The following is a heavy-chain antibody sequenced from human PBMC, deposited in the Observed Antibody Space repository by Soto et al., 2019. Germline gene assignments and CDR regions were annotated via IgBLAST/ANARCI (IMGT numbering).Heavy chain of an antibody. CDR1: GGTIRSPDW. Sequence: SETLSLTCGVSGGTIRSPDWWTWVRQPPGKGLEWIGEIFQSGSTNYTPSLESRVTISVDKSKNQFSLTLTSVAAADTAVYFCARGRGRYSSGWSWFDPWGQGILVTVSS. CDR3: ARGRGRYSSGWSWFDP. V-gene: IGHV4-4*02. CDR2: IFQSGST. D-gene: IGHD6-19*01. J-gene: IGHJ5*02.